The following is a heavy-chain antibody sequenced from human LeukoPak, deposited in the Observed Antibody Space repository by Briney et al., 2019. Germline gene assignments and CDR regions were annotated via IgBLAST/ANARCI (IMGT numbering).Heavy chain of an antibody. D-gene: IGHD2-15*01. CDR1: GGSISSSSYY. J-gene: IGHJ3*02. CDR3: ARDCSGGSCFDAFDI. V-gene: IGHV4-39*07. Sequence: SETLSLTCTVSGGSISSSSYYWGWIRQPPGKGLEWIGSIYYSGSTYYNPSLKSRVTMSVDTSKNQFSLKLSSVTAADTAVYYCARDCSGGSCFDAFDIWGQGTMVTVSS. CDR2: IYYSGST.